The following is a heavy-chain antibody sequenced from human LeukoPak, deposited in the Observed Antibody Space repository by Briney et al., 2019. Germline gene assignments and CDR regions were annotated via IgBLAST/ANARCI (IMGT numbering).Heavy chain of an antibody. CDR2: IYSSGST. V-gene: IGHV4-4*07. Sequence: SETLSLTCTVPGGSINNYFWSWLRQPAGEGLEWIGRIYSSGSTTYNPSLKSRVTLSVDTSKNQFSLKLTSVTAADTAVYYCARDGTYNNYDYWGQGTLVTVSS. D-gene: IGHD1-14*01. CDR1: GGSINNYF. J-gene: IGHJ4*02. CDR3: ARDGTYNNYDY.